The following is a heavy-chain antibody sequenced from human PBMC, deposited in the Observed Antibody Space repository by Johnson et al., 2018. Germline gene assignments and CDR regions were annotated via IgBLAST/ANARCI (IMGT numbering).Heavy chain of an antibody. Sequence: VQLVQSGGGLVQPGGSLRLSCEASGFTFSNYWMSWVRQAPGKGLEWVANLKQGASEKYYVDSVKGRFTMYRDDARDSLLLQRNSLRAEDRAVYYCTRPGPRWGFDIWGQGTRVTVSP. CDR3: TRPGPRWGFDI. CDR2: LKQGASEK. V-gene: IGHV3-7*01. D-gene: IGHD1-26*01. CDR1: GFTFSNYW. J-gene: IGHJ3*02.